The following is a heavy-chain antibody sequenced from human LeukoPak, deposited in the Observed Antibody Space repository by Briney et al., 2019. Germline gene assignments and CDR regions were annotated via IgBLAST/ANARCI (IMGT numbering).Heavy chain of an antibody. D-gene: IGHD1-26*01. CDR2: ISSSSSYI. J-gene: IGHJ3*02. V-gene: IGHV3-21*04. CDR1: GFTFSSYS. CDR3: AKMVSGSYYVETDAFDI. Sequence: GGSLRLSCAASGFTFSSYSMNWVRQAPGKGLEWVSSISSSSSYIYYADSVKGRFTISRDNSKNTLYLQMNSLRAEDTAVYYCAKMVSGSYYVETDAFDIWGQGTMVTVSS.